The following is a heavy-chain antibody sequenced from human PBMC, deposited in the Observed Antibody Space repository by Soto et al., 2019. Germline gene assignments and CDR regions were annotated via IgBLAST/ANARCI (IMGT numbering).Heavy chain of an antibody. J-gene: IGHJ5*02. Sequence: QVQLVQSGAEVKKPGASVKVSCKASGYTFTSYGISWVRQAPGQGLEWMGWISAYNGNTNDAQKLQGRVTMTTDTSTRTAYMEMRSLRSDDTAVYYCARDLGDYGDYDWFDPWSQGTLVNVSS. D-gene: IGHD4-17*01. CDR2: ISAYNGNT. V-gene: IGHV1-18*01. CDR1: GYTFTSYG. CDR3: ARDLGDYGDYDWFDP.